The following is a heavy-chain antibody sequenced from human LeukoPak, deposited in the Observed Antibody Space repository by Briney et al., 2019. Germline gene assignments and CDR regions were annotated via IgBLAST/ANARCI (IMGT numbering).Heavy chain of an antibody. CDR1: GGSISGYY. D-gene: IGHD5-18*01. Sequence: SETLSLTCTVSGGSISGYYWTWIRQPAGKGLEWIGRIYSRGTTKYNPNLIPSLMSRVTISADTSDNQVSLKLNSVTAADTAVYYCVRDSPVGYSHGQGHYYYYMDVWGKGATVTVSS. J-gene: IGHJ6*03. CDR3: VRDSPVGYSHGQGHYYYYMDV. V-gene: IGHV4-4*07. CDR2: IYSRGTT.